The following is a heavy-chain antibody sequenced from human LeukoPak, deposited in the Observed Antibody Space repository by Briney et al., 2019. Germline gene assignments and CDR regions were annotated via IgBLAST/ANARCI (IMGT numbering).Heavy chain of an antibody. J-gene: IGHJ4*02. CDR1: GFTLSSHT. V-gene: IGHV3-48*02. CDR2: ISSSSGTI. D-gene: IGHD5-12*01. CDR3: ASGHSGWAY. Sequence: PGGSLRLSCAASGFTLSSHTMNWVRQAPGKGLEWVSYISSSSGTIYYADSVKGRFTIPRDNAKNSLYLQMNSLRDEDTAVYYCASGHSGWAYWGQGTLVTVSS.